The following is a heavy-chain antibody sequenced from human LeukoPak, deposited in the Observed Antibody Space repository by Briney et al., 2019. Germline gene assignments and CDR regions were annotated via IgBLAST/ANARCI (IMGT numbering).Heavy chain of an antibody. J-gene: IGHJ4*02. CDR1: EFTFSSYS. CDR3: ARDSIYSDPSDYYYDY. Sequence: PGGSLRLSCAASEFTFSSYSMNWVRQAPGKGLEWVSYITNSGNSKSYADSVKGRFTISRDNTKNSLYLQMNGLRAEDTAVYYCARDSIYSDPSDYYYDYWGQGTLVTVSS. V-gene: IGHV3-48*01. D-gene: IGHD3-22*01. CDR2: ITNSGNSK.